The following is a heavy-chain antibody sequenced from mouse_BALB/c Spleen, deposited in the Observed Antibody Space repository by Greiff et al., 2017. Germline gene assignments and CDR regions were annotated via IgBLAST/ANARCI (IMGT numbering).Heavy chain of an antibody. V-gene: IGHV1-7*01. J-gene: IGHJ3*01. Sequence: VKLMESGAELAKPGASVKMSCKASGHTFTSYWMHWVKQRPGQGLEWIGYINPSTGYTEYNQKFKDKATLTADKSSSTAYMQLSSLTSEDSAVYYCARYDYGYGKAWFAYWGQGTLVTVSA. CDR3: ARYDYGYGKAWFAY. D-gene: IGHD2-2*01. CDR2: INPSTGYT. CDR1: GHTFTSYW.